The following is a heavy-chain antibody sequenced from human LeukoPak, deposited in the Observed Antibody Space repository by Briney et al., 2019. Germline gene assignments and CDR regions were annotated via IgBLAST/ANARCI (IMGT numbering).Heavy chain of an antibody. D-gene: IGHD6-13*01. V-gene: IGHV3-9*01. CDR3: ARIAAAGRGGSY. Sequence: GRSLRLSCAASGFTCDEYTMHWVRQAPGKVLEWVSGISWNSGSIDYADSVQGRFTISRDNAKNALYLQMSSLRAEVTALYYCARIAAAGRGGSYWGQGNLVTV. CDR2: ISWNSGSI. J-gene: IGHJ4*02. CDR1: GFTCDEYT.